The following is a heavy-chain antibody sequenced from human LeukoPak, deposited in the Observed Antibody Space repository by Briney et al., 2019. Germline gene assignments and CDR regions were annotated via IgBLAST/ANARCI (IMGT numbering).Heavy chain of an antibody. CDR1: GFTFSGYS. D-gene: IGHD4-23*01. CDR3: ARATVVTPRAFDY. Sequence: GGSLRLSCAASGFTFSGYSMNWVRQAPGKGLEWVSSISSSSSYIYYADSVKGRFTISRDNAKNSLYLQMNSLRAEDTAVYYCARATVVTPRAFDYWGQGTLVTVSS. V-gene: IGHV3-21*01. CDR2: ISSSSSYI. J-gene: IGHJ4*02.